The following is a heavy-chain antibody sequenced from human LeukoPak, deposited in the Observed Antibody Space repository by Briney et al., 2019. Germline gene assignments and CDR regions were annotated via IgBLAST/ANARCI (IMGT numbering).Heavy chain of an antibody. Sequence: GRSLRLSCAASGFTFSSYPMHWVRQAPGKGLEWVAVISFDGNDEYYEDSVKGRFTISRDNSKNTLYLQMNSLRPEDTAVYYCARDGLGSAFDYWGQGTLVTVSS. CDR3: ARDGLGSAFDY. J-gene: IGHJ4*02. D-gene: IGHD3/OR15-3a*01. CDR1: GFTFSSYP. CDR2: ISFDGNDE. V-gene: IGHV3-30*01.